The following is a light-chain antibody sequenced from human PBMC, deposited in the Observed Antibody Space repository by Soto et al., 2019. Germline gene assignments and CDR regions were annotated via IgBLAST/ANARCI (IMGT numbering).Light chain of an antibody. Sequence: QSVLTQPPSVSGSPGQSVTISCTGTSTDFVSYNRVSWYQQPPDTAPKLMIYEASNRPSGVPDRFSGSKSGNTASLTISGLQAADEADYYCSLYTSENTYVFGAGTKDNV. J-gene: IGLJ1*01. CDR3: SLYTSENTYV. V-gene: IGLV2-18*01. CDR2: EAS. CDR1: STDFVSYNR.